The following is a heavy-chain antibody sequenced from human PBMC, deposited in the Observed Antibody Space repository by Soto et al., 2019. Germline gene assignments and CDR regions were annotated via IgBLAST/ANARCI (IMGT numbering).Heavy chain of an antibody. CDR3: ARSSGRGSTLGDSFDV. D-gene: IGHD3-16*01. CDR1: AAFPSRFY. Sequence: SQTLSLPCTVSAAFPSRFYWNWVRQPPGKGLEWIGYVYDTGSAKYDPSNPSLKSRVTISVDTSKNQLSLKLSSVIAADTAMYYCARSSGRGSTLGDSFDVWGQGTMVT. V-gene: IGHV4-59*01. CDR2: VYDTGSA. J-gene: IGHJ3*01.